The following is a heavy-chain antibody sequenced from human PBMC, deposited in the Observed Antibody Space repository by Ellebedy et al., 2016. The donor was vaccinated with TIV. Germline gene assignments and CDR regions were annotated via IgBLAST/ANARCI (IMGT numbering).Heavy chain of an antibody. Sequence: MPSETLSLTCTVSGGSVSSGSDYWSWIRQPPGKGLEWIGYIYNSGNTNYNPSLKSRVTVSVDTSKNQFSLKLSSVTAADTAVYYCARDFAVRNAFDIWGQGTMVTVSS. D-gene: IGHD3-16*01. J-gene: IGHJ3*02. CDR3: ARDFAVRNAFDI. CDR2: IYNSGNT. CDR1: GGSVSSGSDY. V-gene: IGHV4-61*01.